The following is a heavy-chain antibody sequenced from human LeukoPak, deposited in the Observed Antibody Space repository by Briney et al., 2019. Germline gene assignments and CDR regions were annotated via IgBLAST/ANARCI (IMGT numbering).Heavy chain of an antibody. J-gene: IGHJ6*02. CDR3: ARGDLWVPNELEYYYGMDV. CDR1: GASISSYY. V-gene: IGHV4-59*01. D-gene: IGHD1-1*01. CDR2: IYYSGST. Sequence: SETLSLTCTVSGASISSYYWSWIRQPPGKGLEWIGYIYYSGSTNYNPSLKSRVTISVDTSKNQFSLKLSSVTAADTAVYYCARGDLWVPNELEYYYGMDVWGQGTTVTVSS.